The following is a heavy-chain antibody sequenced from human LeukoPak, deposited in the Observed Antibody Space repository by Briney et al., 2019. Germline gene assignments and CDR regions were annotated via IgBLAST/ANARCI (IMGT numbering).Heavy chain of an antibody. CDR1: GGSISSGGYS. Sequence: SQTLSLTCAVSGGSISSGGYSWSWIRQPPGKGLEWIGYIYHSGSTYYNPSLKSRVTISVDRSKNQFSLKLSSVTAADTAVYYCARVKPSLGAWYYFDYWGQGTLVTVSS. J-gene: IGHJ4*02. CDR2: IYHSGST. D-gene: IGHD1-26*01. CDR3: ARVKPSLGAWYYFDY. V-gene: IGHV4-30-2*01.